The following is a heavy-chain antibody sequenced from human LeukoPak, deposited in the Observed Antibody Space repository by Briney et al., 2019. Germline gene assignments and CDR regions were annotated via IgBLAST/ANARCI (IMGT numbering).Heavy chain of an antibody. CDR2: IYSGGST. V-gene: IGHV3-66*01. Sequence: GGSLRLSCAASGFTVRSNYMSRVRQAPGKGLGWVSVIYSGGSTYYADSVKGRFTISRDNSKNSLYLQMDSLRVEDTAVYYCVRDPSYGSSWYYYMDVWGKGTTVTVSS. J-gene: IGHJ6*03. CDR3: VRDPSYGSSWYYYMDV. D-gene: IGHD6-13*01. CDR1: GFTVRSNY.